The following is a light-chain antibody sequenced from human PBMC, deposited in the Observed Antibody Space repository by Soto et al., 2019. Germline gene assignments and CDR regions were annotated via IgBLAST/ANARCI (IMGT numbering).Light chain of an antibody. J-gene: IGLJ3*02. CDR3: QSYDTSIWV. CDR2: EDN. CDR1: SGSIVSNF. Sequence: NFMLTQPHSVSESPGATVTISCTRSSGSIVSNFVQWYQKRPGSAPTTVIYEDNQRPSGVPDRFSGSIDSSSNSASLTISGLMTEDEADYYCQSYDTSIWVFGGGTKLTVL. V-gene: IGLV6-57*03.